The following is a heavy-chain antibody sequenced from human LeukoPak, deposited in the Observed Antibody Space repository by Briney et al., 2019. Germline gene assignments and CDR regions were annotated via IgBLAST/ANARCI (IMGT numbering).Heavy chain of an antibody. J-gene: IGHJ4*02. CDR2: IYYHGNT. CDR3: ARRGYSYGL. CDR1: GGSINSFY. D-gene: IGHD5-18*01. V-gene: IGHV4-59*12. Sequence: SETLSLTCTVSGGSINSFYWSWIRQSPGKGLEWIGNIYYHGNTYYNPSLESRVTISIDTSKRQFSLKLTSVTAADTAVYYCARRGYSYGLWGQGTLVTVSS.